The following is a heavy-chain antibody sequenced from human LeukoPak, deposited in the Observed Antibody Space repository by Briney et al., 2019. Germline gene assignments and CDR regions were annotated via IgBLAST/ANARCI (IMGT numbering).Heavy chain of an antibody. CDR1: GYSFTDFH. CDR3: AREVSWTTVTTRHYFYYYMDV. V-gene: IGHV1-46*01. CDR2: INPTSGAT. J-gene: IGHJ6*03. Sequence: ASVKVSCKASGYSFTDFHVHWVRQAPGQGLEWVGIINPTSGATTYAQKFQGRVTMTGDMSTSTVYMELSGLGSEDTAVYYCAREVSWTTVTTRHYFYYYMDVWGKRTTVTISS. D-gene: IGHD4-11*01.